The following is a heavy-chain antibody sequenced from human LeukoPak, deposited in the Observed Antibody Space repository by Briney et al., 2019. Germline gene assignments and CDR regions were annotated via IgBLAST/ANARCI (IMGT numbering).Heavy chain of an antibody. J-gene: IGHJ4*02. V-gene: IGHV3-74*01. CDR2: INSDGSWT. CDR3: VSFYETY. Sequence: GGSLRLSCAASGNYWMHWVRQAPGKGLVWVSHINSDGSWTSYADSVKGRFTISKDNAKNTVYLQMNNLRAEDTAVHYCVSFYETYWGRGTLVTVSS. D-gene: IGHD2-2*01. CDR1: GNYW.